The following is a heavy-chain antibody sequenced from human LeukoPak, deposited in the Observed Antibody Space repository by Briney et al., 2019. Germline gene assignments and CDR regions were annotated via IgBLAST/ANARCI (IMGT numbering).Heavy chain of an antibody. Sequence: ASVKVSCKASGYTFTGYYMHWVRQAPGRGLEWMGWINPNSGGTNYAQKFQGRVTMTRDTSISTAYMELSRLRSDDTAVYYCARVWFGELHSIDYYYYGMDVWGQGTTVTVSS. CDR1: GYTFTGYY. V-gene: IGHV1-2*02. CDR3: ARVWFGELHSIDYYYYGMDV. CDR2: INPNSGGT. J-gene: IGHJ6*02. D-gene: IGHD3-10*01.